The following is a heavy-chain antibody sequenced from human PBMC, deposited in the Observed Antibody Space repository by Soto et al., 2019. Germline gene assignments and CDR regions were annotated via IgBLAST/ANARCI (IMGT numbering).Heavy chain of an antibody. CDR1: GDSVSSNSAA. D-gene: IGHD1-1*01. J-gene: IGHJ6*03. CDR2: TYYRSRWYN. Sequence: QVQLQESGPGLVKPSQTLSVTCAISGDSVSSNSAAWNWIRPSPSRGLEWLARTYYRSRWYNDYAVSMRSRITVNADTSKNQFSLQLTSVTPEDTAIYYCAGTTSHHWLYMDVWGRGTTVTVSS. V-gene: IGHV6-1*01. CDR3: AGTTSHHWLYMDV.